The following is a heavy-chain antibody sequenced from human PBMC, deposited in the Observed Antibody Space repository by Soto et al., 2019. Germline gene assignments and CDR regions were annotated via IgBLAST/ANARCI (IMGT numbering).Heavy chain of an antibody. CDR3: AKDRVRGIIYYFDY. V-gene: IGHV3-30*18. D-gene: IGHD3-10*01. CDR2: ISYDGSDE. J-gene: IGHJ4*02. CDR1: GFSFSTFG. Sequence: GGSLRLSCAASGFSFSTFGMHWVRQAPGKGLEWVAVISYDGSDEYYADSVKGRFTISRDNSKNTLYLQMNSLTTEDTAVYYCAKDRVRGIIYYFDYWGQGTLVTVSS.